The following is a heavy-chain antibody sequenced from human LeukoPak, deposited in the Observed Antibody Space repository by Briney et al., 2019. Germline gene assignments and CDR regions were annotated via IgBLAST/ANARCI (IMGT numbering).Heavy chain of an antibody. J-gene: IGHJ4*02. D-gene: IGHD3-22*01. Sequence: GGSLRLSCAASGFTVSSNYMSWVRQAPGKGLEWVSVIYSGGSTYYADSVKGRFTISRDNSKNTLYLQMNSLRAEDTAVYYCARVDYYDFYFDYWGQGTLVTVS. CDR3: ARVDYYDFYFDY. CDR1: GFTVSSNY. V-gene: IGHV3-66*01. CDR2: IYSGGST.